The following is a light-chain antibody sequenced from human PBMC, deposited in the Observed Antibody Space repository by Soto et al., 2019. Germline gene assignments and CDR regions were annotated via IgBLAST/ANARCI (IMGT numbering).Light chain of an antibody. CDR3: QQYSLTPT. Sequence: DIVMTQSPDSLAVSLGERATIDCKSSQSLLYRSNNKDSLAWFQQKPGQPPKLLIYWASTRESGVPDRFSGGGSGTNFTLTISSLQAEDVAVYFCQQYSLTPTFGQGTKVDIK. CDR2: WAS. J-gene: IGKJ1*01. V-gene: IGKV4-1*01. CDR1: QSLLYRSNNKDS.